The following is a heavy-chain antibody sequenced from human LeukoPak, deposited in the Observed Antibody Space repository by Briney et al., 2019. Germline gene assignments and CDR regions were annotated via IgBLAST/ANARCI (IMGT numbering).Heavy chain of an antibody. D-gene: IGHD1-26*01. CDR3: AIGRRGGASPLDY. Sequence: GGSLRLSCAASGFTVSSNYMSWVRRAPGKGLEWVSVIYSGGSTYYADSVKGRFTISRDNAKNSLYLQMNSLRAEDTAVYYCAIGRRGGASPLDYWGQGTLVTVSS. CDR1: GFTVSSNY. J-gene: IGHJ4*02. CDR2: IYSGGST. V-gene: IGHV3-66*01.